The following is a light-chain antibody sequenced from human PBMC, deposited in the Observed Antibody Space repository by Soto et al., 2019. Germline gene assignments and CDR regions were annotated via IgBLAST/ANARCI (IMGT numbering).Light chain of an antibody. J-gene: IGKJ1*01. CDR2: GES. Sequence: DMQVTQSPSSVSASVGHRVTITCRASQDIAGYLAWYQHKPGRTPELLIHGESRLQSGVPARFSGSGSGTEFTLTISSLPPDDFATYYCQQYNSHWTVGPGAQVDIK. CDR1: QDIAGY. CDR3: QQYNSHWT. V-gene: IGKV1-12*01.